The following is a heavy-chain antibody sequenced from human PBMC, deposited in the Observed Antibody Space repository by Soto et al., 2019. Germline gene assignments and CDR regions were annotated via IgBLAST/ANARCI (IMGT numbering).Heavy chain of an antibody. CDR1: GFRLSGYS. Sequence: GGSLRLSCEGSGFRLSGYSVNWVRQAPGKGLEWLSFISSSGNAIYYADSVKGRFTVSRDKARNSVSLEMSSLRGDDTAVYYCARIDPYDFMDVWGQGTTVTVSS. CDR2: ISSSGNAI. D-gene: IGHD3-22*01. CDR3: ARIDPYDFMDV. J-gene: IGHJ6*02. V-gene: IGHV3-48*01.